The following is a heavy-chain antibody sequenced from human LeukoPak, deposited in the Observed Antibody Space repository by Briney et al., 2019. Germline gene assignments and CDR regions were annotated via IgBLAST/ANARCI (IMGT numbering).Heavy chain of an antibody. V-gene: IGHV3-7*03. Sequence: GGSLRLSCEASGFVFGHSWMSWVRQAVGKGLEWVANINLDGSEINYLDSLTGRLTISRDNAKDSLYLQMNGLRAEDTAVYFCVRDRGYSTFDYWGQGTLVTVSS. D-gene: IGHD3-22*01. J-gene: IGHJ4*02. CDR3: VRDRGYSTFDY. CDR2: INLDGSEI. CDR1: GFVFGHSW.